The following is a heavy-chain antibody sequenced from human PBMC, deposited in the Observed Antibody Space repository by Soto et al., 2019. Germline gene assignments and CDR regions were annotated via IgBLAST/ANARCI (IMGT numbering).Heavy chain of an antibody. CDR1: GFPYSTYE. V-gene: IGHV3-13*01. J-gene: IGHJ6*02. D-gene: IGHD2-21*01. CDR3: AGRRQVINDYYGLAD. CDR2: IGTAGDT. Sequence: ESGGGLVQPGGSLRLSCAPSGFPYSTYEMHWVRQVPGKGMEWVSGIGTAGDTKYVGSVKGRFTISRDNAKNSLYLQMNSLRAEDTAVYYCAGRRQVINDYYGLADWGQGTTVIVSS.